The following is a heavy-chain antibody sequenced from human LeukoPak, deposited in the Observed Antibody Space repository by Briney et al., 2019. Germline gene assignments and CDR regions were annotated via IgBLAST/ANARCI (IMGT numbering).Heavy chain of an antibody. D-gene: IGHD3-16*01. CDR1: GGSISSSSYY. Sequence: SETLSLTCTVSGGSISSSSYYWGWIRQPPGKGLEWIGSIYYSGSTYYNPSLKSRVTISVDTSKNQFSLKLSSVTAADTVVYYCATNGGGAFDYWGRGTLVTVSS. J-gene: IGHJ4*02. CDR3: ATNGGGAFDY. V-gene: IGHV4-39*01. CDR2: IYYSGST.